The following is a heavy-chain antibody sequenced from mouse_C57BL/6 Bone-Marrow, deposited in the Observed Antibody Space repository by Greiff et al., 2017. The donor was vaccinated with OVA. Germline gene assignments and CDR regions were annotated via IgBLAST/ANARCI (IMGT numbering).Heavy chain of an antibody. J-gene: IGHJ3*01. V-gene: IGHV2-9-1*01. CDR2: IWTGGGT. CDR3: ATISYGYDGAWFAY. D-gene: IGHD2-2*01. Sequence: QVQLQQSGPGLVAPSQSLSITCTVSGFSLTSYAISWVRQPPGKGLEWLGVIWTGGGTNYNSALKSRLSISKDNSKSQVFLKMNSRQTEDTARYYCATISYGYDGAWFAYWGQGTLVTVSA. CDR1: GFSLTSYA.